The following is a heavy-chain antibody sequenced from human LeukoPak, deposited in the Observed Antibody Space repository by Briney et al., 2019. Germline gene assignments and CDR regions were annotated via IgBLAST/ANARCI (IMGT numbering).Heavy chain of an antibody. V-gene: IGHV4-4*07. Sequence: SETLSLTCTVSGGSISSYYWSWIRQPAGKGLEWIGRIYASGSTIYNPSLKSRVTMSVDASKNQFSLKLSSVTAADAAVYYCARGLYDFWSGYYSGVYYYYMDVWGKGTTVTVSS. J-gene: IGHJ6*03. CDR1: GGSISSYY. CDR2: IYASGST. D-gene: IGHD3-3*01. CDR3: ARGLYDFWSGYYSGVYYYYMDV.